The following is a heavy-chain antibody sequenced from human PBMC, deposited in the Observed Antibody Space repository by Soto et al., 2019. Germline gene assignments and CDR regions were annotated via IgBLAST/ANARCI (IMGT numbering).Heavy chain of an antibody. CDR3: ARGGLWPYYYYYYWMEV. V-gene: IGHV4-34*01. CDR2: INHSGST. J-gene: IGHJ6*02. Sequence: SATLSLSCAFDGSYLSGYYLILIRKTPGKGLEWIGEINHSGSTNYNPSLKSRVTISVDTSKNQFSPKLSSVTAADTAVHYGARGGLWPYYYYYYWMEVWGQGNTVTVS. CDR1: GSYLSGYY. D-gene: IGHD5-18*01.